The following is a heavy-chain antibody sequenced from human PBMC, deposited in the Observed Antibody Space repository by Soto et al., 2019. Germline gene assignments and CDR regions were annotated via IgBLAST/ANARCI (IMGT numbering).Heavy chain of an antibody. V-gene: IGHV1-2*02. CDR3: ARGYYYDSSGYYKRGSYYYGMDV. J-gene: IGHJ6*02. D-gene: IGHD3-22*01. Sequence: ASVKVSCKASGYTFTGYYMHWVRQAPGQGLEWMGWINPNSGGTNYAQKFQGRVTMTRDTSISTAYMELSRLRSDDTAVYYCARGYYYDSSGYYKRGSYYYGMDVWGQGTTVTVS. CDR1: GYTFTGYY. CDR2: INPNSGGT.